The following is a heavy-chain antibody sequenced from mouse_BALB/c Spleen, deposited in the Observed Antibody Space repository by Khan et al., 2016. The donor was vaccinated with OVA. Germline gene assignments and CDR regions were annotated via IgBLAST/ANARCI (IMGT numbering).Heavy chain of an antibody. CDR3: TRPSYYGNPWFTY. Sequence: EVELVESGGGLVKPGGSLKLSCAASGFAFNSYDMSWVRQTPEKRLEWVATISSTGTYTYYPDSVKGRFTISRDTARNTLCLQMSSLRSEDTALYDCTRPSYYGNPWFTYWGQGTLVTVSA. CDR1: GFAFNSYD. V-gene: IGHV5-9*02. J-gene: IGHJ3*01. D-gene: IGHD2-10*01. CDR2: ISSTGTYT.